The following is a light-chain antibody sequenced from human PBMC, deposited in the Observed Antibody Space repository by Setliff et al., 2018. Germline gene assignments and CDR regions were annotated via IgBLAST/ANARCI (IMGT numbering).Light chain of an antibody. CDR2: DVS. Sequence: QSVLTQPASVSGSPGQSITISCTGTSSDVGGYIYVSWYQQHPGKAPKLMIYDVSNRPSGVSNRFSGSKSGNTASLTISGLQAEDEADYYCSSYTSSSTSYVFGTGTKVTVL. CDR1: SSDVGGYIY. J-gene: IGLJ1*01. V-gene: IGLV2-14*03. CDR3: SSYTSSSTSYV.